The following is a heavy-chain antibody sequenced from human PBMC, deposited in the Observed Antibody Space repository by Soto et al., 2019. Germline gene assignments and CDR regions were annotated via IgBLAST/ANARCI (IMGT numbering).Heavy chain of an antibody. Sequence: SETLSLTCTVSGGSISSGGYYLSWIRQHPGKGLEWIGYIYYSGSTYYNPSLKSRVTISVDTSKNQFSLKLSSVTAADTAVYYCARDGTRVLRFLEWSTRMGLGMDVWGQGTTVTVSS. CDR2: IYYSGST. D-gene: IGHD3-3*01. CDR1: GGSISSGGYY. CDR3: ARDGTRVLRFLEWSTRMGLGMDV. J-gene: IGHJ6*02. V-gene: IGHV4-31*03.